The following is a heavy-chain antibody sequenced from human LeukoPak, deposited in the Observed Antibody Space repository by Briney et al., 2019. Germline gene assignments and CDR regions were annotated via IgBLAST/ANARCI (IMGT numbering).Heavy chain of an antibody. CDR1: GGSFSGYY. J-gene: IGHJ4*02. V-gene: IGHV4-34*01. CDR3: ARGGELLGLAADY. Sequence: SEALSLTCAVYGGSFSGYYWSWIRQPPGKGLEWIGEINHSGSTNYNPSLKSRVTISVDTSKNQFSLKLSSVTAADTAVYYCARGGELLGLAADYWGQGTLVTVSS. D-gene: IGHD1-26*01. CDR2: INHSGST.